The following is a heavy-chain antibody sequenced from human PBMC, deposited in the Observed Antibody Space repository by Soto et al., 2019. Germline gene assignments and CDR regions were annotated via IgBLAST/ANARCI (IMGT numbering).Heavy chain of an antibody. D-gene: IGHD3-3*01. CDR2: INHSGST. CDR1: GGSFSGYY. Sequence: PSETLSLTCAVYGGSFSGYYWSWIRQPPGKGLEWIGEINHSGSTNYNPSLKSRVTISVDTSKNQFSLKLSSVTAADTAVYYCARGRRYTIDDFWSGYRGPSYFDYWGQGTLVAVSS. J-gene: IGHJ4*02. CDR3: ARGRRYTIDDFWSGYRGPSYFDY. V-gene: IGHV4-34*01.